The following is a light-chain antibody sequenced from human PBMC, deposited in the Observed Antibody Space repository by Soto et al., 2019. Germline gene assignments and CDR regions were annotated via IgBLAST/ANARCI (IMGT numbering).Light chain of an antibody. CDR3: VLYLGSGISV. CDR1: SGSVSTTYY. V-gene: IGLV8-61*01. J-gene: IGLJ3*02. Sequence: QTVVTQEPSFSVSPGGTVTLTCGLHSGSVSTTYYPSWYQQTPGQAPRTLIYTTNTRSSGVPDRFSGSILGNKAALTITGAQADDESVYYCVLYLGSGISVFGGGTKRTVL. CDR2: TTN.